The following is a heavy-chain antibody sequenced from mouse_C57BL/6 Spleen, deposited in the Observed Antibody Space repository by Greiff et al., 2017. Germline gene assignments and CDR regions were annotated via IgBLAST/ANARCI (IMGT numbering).Heavy chain of an antibody. D-gene: IGHD1-1*01. J-gene: IGHJ2*01. Sequence: VKLMESGAELVRPGASVTLSCKASGYTFTDYEMHWVKQTPVHGLEWIGAIDPETGGTAYNQKFKGKAILTADKSSSTAYMELRSLTSEDSAVYYCTSTPITTVVATGFDYWGQGTPLTVSS. CDR1: GYTFTDYE. CDR2: IDPETGGT. CDR3: TSTPITTVVATGFDY. V-gene: IGHV1-15*01.